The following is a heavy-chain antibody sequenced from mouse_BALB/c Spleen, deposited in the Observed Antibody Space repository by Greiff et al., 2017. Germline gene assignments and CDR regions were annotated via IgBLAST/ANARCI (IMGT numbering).Heavy chain of an antibody. Sequence: VKLMESGPGLVQPSQSLSITCTVSGFSLTSYGVHWVRQSPGKGLEWLGVIWSGGSTDYNAAFISRLSISKDNSKSQVFFKMNSLQANDTAIYYCATLPNYAMDYWGQGTSVTVSS. CDR1: GFSLTSYG. V-gene: IGHV2-2*02. CDR2: IWSGGST. CDR3: ATLPNYAMDY. J-gene: IGHJ4*01. D-gene: IGHD1-2*01.